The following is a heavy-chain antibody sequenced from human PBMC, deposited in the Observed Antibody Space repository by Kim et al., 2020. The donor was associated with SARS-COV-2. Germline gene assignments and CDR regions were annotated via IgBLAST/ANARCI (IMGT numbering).Heavy chain of an antibody. J-gene: IGHJ3*02. CDR1: GGSISSGGYY. CDR2: IYYSGST. V-gene: IGHV4-31*03. D-gene: IGHD3-22*01. Sequence: SETLSLTCTVSGGSISSGGYYWSWIRQHPGKGLEWIGYIYYSGSTYYNPSLKSRVTISVDTSKNQFSLKLSSVTAADTAVYYCARVTKSGYTISDAFDIWGQGTMVTVSS. CDR3: ARVTKSGYTISDAFDI.